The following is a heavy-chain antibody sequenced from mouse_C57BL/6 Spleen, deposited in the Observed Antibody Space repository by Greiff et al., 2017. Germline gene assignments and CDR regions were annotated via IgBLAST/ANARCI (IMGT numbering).Heavy chain of an antibody. Sequence: DVMLVESGGGLVQPGGSLSLSCAASGFTFTDYYMSWVRQPPGQALEWLGFIRNKANGYTTEYSASVKGRFTISRDTSQSILYLQMNALRAEDSATYYCARCAGWYFDVWGKGTTVTVSS. CDR2: IRNKANGYTT. J-gene: IGHJ1*03. V-gene: IGHV7-3*01. CDR3: ARCAGWYFDV. CDR1: GFTFTDYY.